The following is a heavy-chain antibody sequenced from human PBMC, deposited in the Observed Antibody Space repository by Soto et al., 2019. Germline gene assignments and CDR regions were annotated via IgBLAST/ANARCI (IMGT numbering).Heavy chain of an antibody. J-gene: IGHJ4*02. CDR2: ICVTGET. Sequence: QVQLHESGPGLLTPSETLSLTCTVSGASIRNYYWSWIRQPAGKGLEWIGRICVTGETYYNPSLKSRIILLVDLSKSQFALELTSVTASDTAEYFCVREVDFADNNGYPLFDYWGQGTLVTLS. CDR3: VREVDFADNNGYPLFDY. CDR1: GASIRNYY. D-gene: IGHD3-22*01. V-gene: IGHV4-4*07.